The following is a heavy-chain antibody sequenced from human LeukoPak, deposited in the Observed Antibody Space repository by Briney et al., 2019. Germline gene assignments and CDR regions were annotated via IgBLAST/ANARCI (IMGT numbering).Heavy chain of an antibody. Sequence: GGSLRLSCSASGFTFSTYAMHWVRQAPGKGLEYVSSISGNGGSTYYADSVKGRFTISRDNSKNTLFLQMSSLRAEDTAVYYCASPYSGYDYNFDYWGQGTLVTVAS. J-gene: IGHJ4*02. CDR1: GFTFSTYA. CDR3: ASPYSGYDYNFDY. CDR2: ISGNGGST. V-gene: IGHV3-64D*06. D-gene: IGHD5-12*01.